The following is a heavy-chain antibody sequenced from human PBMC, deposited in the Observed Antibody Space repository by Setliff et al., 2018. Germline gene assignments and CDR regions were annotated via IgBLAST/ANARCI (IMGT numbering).Heavy chain of an antibody. V-gene: IGHV5-51*01. Sequence: PGESLKISCKGSGYSFTSYWIGWVRQMPGKGLEWTGIIYPGDSDTRYSPSFQGQVTISADKSISTAYLQWSSLKASDTAMYYCARTRSVILNWFDPWGQGTLVTVSS. CDR3: ARTRSVILNWFDP. D-gene: IGHD4-4*01. CDR2: IYPGDSDT. CDR1: GYSFTSYW. J-gene: IGHJ5*02.